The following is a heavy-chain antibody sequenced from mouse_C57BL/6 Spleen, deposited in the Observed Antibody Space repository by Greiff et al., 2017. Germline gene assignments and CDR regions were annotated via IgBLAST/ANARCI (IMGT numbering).Heavy chain of an antibody. J-gene: IGHJ4*01. CDR2: IYPRSGNT. D-gene: IGHD2-2*01. CDR3: AREELMVTTADLYAMDY. Sequence: QVQLQQSGAELARPGASVKLSCKASGYTFTSYGISWVKQRTGQGLEWIGEIYPRSGNTYYNEKFKGKATLTADKSSSTAYMELRSLTSEDSAVYFCAREELMVTTADLYAMDYWGQGTSVTVSS. V-gene: IGHV1-81*01. CDR1: GYTFTSYG.